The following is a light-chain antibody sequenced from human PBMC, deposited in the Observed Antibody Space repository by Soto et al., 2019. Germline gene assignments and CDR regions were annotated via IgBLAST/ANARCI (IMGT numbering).Light chain of an antibody. V-gene: IGKV3-15*01. J-gene: IGKJ4*01. CDR1: QSAISN. CDR2: DAS. CDR3: HQYYKWPLT. Sequence: EIVMTQSPATLSVSPGERVTLSCRASQSAISNLASYQQKPGQTPRLLIYDASTRATDIPARFSGSGSGTDFTLTISSLLSEDFAVYYCHQYYKWPLTFGGGTKVDIK.